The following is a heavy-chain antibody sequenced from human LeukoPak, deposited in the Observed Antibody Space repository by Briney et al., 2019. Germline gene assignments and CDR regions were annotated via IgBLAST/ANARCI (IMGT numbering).Heavy chain of an antibody. CDR1: GFTYGDYA. V-gene: IGHV3-20*04. CDR2: INWNGGRK. CDR3: ACGSGHRWFDP. D-gene: IGHD2-15*01. Sequence: GGSLRLSCAASGFTYGDYAMSWVRQVPGKGLEWVSDINWNGGRKGYADSVKGRFTISRDNAKNSLYLQMNSLRAEDTAVYYCACGSGHRWFDPWGQGTLVTVSS. J-gene: IGHJ5*02.